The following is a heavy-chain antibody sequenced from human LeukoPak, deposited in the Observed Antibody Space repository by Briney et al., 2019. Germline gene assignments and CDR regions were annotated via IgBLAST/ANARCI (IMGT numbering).Heavy chain of an antibody. CDR2: ISGSGGST. D-gene: IGHD5-12*01. Sequence: GGSLRLSCAASGFTFSNYAMSWVRQAPGKGLEWVSAISGSGGSTYYADSVKGRFTISRDNAKNSLYLQLNSLRAEDTAVYYCARDRASYRFLQHWGQGTVVPVSS. CDR1: GFTFSNYA. J-gene: IGHJ1*01. V-gene: IGHV3-23*01. CDR3: ARDRASYRFLQH.